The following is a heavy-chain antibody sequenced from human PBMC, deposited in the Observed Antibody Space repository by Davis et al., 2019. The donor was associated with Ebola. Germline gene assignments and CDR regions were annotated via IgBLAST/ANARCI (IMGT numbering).Heavy chain of an antibody. Sequence: MPSETLSLTCTVSGGSISNYYWSWIRQPPGKGLEWIGYIYYSGNTNSNPSLKSRVTISVDTSKNQFSLKLSSVTAADTAVYYCARHWSSSSGFDYWGQGTLVTVSS. CDR2: IYYSGNT. D-gene: IGHD6-6*01. CDR1: GGSISNYY. CDR3: ARHWSSSSGFDY. V-gene: IGHV4-59*01. J-gene: IGHJ4*02.